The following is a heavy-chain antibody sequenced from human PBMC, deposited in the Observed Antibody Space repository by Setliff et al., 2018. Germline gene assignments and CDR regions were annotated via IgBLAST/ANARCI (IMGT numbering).Heavy chain of an antibody. J-gene: IGHJ4*02. D-gene: IGHD7-27*01. CDR3: WSWGQDH. CDR1: GYSFSDFY. Sequence: ASVKVSCKASGYSFSDFYMHWVRQVPGEGLEALGRIDPRDDFTVYAERFKDRLTITADTSTDTSYMEMSSLRFEDTAVYYCWSWGQDHWGQGVLVTVSS. CDR2: IDPRDDFT. V-gene: IGHV1-69-2*01.